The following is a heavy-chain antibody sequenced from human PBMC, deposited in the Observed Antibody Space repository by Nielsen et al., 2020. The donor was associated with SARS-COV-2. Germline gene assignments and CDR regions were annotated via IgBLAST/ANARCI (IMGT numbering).Heavy chain of an antibody. V-gene: IGHV3-15*01. D-gene: IGHD6-19*01. Sequence: GESLKISCAASGFTFSNAWMSWVRQAPGKGLEWVGRIKSKTDGGTTDYAAPVKGRFTISRDDSKNTLYLQMNSLRAEDTAVYYCARDLEAANQWLVTDYWGQGTLVTVSS. CDR3: ARDLEAANQWLVTDY. CDR2: IKSKTDGGTT. J-gene: IGHJ4*02. CDR1: GFTFSNAW.